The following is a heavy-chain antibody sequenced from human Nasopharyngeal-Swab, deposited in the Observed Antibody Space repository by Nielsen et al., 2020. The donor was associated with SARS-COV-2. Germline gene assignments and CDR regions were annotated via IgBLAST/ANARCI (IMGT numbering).Heavy chain of an antibody. D-gene: IGHD2-15*01. J-gene: IGHJ5*02. CDR2: INPGGGSA. V-gene: IGHV1-46*01. Sequence: WVRQAPGQGLEWMGIINPGGGSARYSQNFQGRVIMTRDTSTSTVYMELSSLRSEDTAVYYCARGGDPREVVAATDCFDPWGQGALVTVSS. CDR3: ARGGDPREVVAATDCFDP.